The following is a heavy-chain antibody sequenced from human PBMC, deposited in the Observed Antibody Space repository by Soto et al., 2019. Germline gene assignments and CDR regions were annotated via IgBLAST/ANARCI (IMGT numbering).Heavy chain of an antibody. Sequence: AASVKVSCKASGYTFTSYGISWVRQAPGQGLEWMGWISAYNGNTNYAQKLQGRVTMTTDTSTSTAYMELRSLRSDDTAVYYCARDQRVIGYSVYNWFDPWGQGTLVTVSS. V-gene: IGHV1-18*01. J-gene: IGHJ5*02. CDR2: ISAYNGNT. CDR3: ARDQRVIGYSVYNWFDP. CDR1: GYTFTSYG. D-gene: IGHD2-21*01.